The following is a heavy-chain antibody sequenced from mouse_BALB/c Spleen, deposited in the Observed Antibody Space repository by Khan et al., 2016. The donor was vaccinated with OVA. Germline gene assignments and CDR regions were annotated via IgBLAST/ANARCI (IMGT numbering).Heavy chain of an antibody. J-gene: IGHJ3*01. Sequence: VQLQESGAELMKPGASVKISCKATGYTFSSYWKEWVKQRPGHGLEWIGEILPGSGRNNYNEKFKGKATFTADTSSNTAYMQLSNLTSDDSAVYYCARGNYYGSSSWFGYWGQGTLVTVSA. CDR3: ARGNYYGSSSWFGY. CDR1: GYTFSSYW. CDR2: ILPGSGRN. V-gene: IGHV1-9*01. D-gene: IGHD1-1*01.